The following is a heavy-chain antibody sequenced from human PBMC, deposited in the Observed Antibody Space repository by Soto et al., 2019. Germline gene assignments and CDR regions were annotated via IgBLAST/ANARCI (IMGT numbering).Heavy chain of an antibody. D-gene: IGHD3-3*01. Sequence: GGSLRLSCAASGFTFSSYAMSWVRQAPGKGLEWVSAISGSGGSTYYADSVKGRFTISRDNSKNTLYLQMNSLRAEDTAVYYCAKDCGGDYDFWSGHLPRNGMDVWGQGTTVTVSS. V-gene: IGHV3-23*01. J-gene: IGHJ6*02. CDR2: ISGSGGST. CDR3: AKDCGGDYDFWSGHLPRNGMDV. CDR1: GFTFSSYA.